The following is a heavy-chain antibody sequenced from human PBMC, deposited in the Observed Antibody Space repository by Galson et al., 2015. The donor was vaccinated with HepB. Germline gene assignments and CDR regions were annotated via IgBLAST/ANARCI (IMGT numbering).Heavy chain of an antibody. J-gene: IGHJ4*02. CDR3: ARDGFSAAEDF. CDR2: IKHDGSEI. CDR1: GFTFTNYW. D-gene: IGHD6-13*01. Sequence: SLRLSCAASGFTFTNYWMSWVRQAPGKGLEWVANIKHDGSEINYADSVRGRFTISRDDAKNSLYLQMNSLTVEDTALYYCARDGFSAAEDFWGQGALVTVSS. V-gene: IGHV3-7*01.